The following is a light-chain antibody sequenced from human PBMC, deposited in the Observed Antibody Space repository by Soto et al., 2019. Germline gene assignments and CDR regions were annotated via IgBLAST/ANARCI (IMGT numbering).Light chain of an antibody. J-gene: IGLJ1*01. CDR2: EVS. CDR1: SSDIGSYNY. CDR3: SSHTTYSTRI. V-gene: IGLV2-14*01. Sequence: QSALTQPASVSGSPGQSIAISCTGTSSDIGSYNYVSWYQQHPGKAPKLIIHEVSNRPSGISDHFSGSKSGNTAPLTISGLQADDEADYYCSSHTTYSTRIFGTGTKVTVL.